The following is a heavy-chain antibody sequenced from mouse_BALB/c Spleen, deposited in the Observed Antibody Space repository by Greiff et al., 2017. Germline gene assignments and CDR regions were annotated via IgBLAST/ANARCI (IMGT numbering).Heavy chain of an antibody. V-gene: IGHV1-18*01. Sequence: VQLKESGPELVKPGASLKISCKASGYSFTGYTMNWVKQSHGKNLEWIGLINPYNGGTSYNQKFKGKATLTVDKSSSTAYMELLSLTSEDSAVYYCARDKGNYYFDYWGQGATLTVSS. CDR1: GYSFTGYT. CDR2: INPYNGGT. CDR3: ARDKGNYYFDY. D-gene: IGHD2-1*01. J-gene: IGHJ2*01.